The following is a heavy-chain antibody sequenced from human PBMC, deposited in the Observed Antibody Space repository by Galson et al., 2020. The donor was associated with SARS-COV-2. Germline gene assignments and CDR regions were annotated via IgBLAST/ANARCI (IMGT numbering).Heavy chain of an antibody. V-gene: IGHV4-30-4*01. CDR3: ARESSITTYFDV. CDR1: DDSISSGNYY. D-gene: IGHD4-4*01. Sequence: ASETLSLTCTVSDDSISSGNYYWSWIRPPPGKGLEWVGYIYYSGTTYYNPSLQSRVIMSVDTSKNQFSLTLSSVTAADTAVYYCARESSITTYFDVWGPGTTFTVSS. J-gene: IGHJ6*02. CDR2: IYYSGTT.